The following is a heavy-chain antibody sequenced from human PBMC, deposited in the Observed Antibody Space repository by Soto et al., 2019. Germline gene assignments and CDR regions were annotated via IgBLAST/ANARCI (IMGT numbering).Heavy chain of an antibody. V-gene: IGHV1-69*13. J-gene: IGHJ6*02. CDR2: IIPIFGTA. Sequence: GASVKVSCKASGGTFSSYAISWVRQAPGQGLEWMGGIIPIFGTANYAQKFQGRVTITADESTSTAYMELSSLRSEDTAVYYCARIPGSAGLLSRYYYGMDVWGQGTTVTVSS. CDR1: GGTFSSYA. CDR3: ARIPGSAGLLSRYYYGMDV. D-gene: IGHD2-15*01.